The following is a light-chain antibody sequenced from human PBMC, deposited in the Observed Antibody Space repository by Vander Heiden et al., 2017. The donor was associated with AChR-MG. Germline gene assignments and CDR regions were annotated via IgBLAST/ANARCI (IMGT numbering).Light chain of an antibody. CDR2: QDY. J-gene: IGLJ2*01. CDR1: RLGDKY. V-gene: IGLV3-1*01. CDR3: QAWDKTIDVV. Sequence: SYELTHPPSVSVSPGQTASITCSGDRLGDKYVCWYQQRPGQSPVLVIYQDYKRPSGIPERFSGSNSGNTATLTISGTQPMDEADYYCQAWDKTIDVVFGGGTKLTVL.